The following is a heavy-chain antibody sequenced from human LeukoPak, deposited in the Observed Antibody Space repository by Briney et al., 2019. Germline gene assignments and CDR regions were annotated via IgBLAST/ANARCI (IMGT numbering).Heavy chain of an antibody. J-gene: IGHJ4*02. V-gene: IGHV4-59*08. D-gene: IGHD1-26*01. CDR3: ARLYVGATFRRFDY. CDR1: GGPISSYY. Sequence: PSETLSLTCTVSGGPISSYYWSWIRQPPGKGLEWIGYIYYSGNTNYNPPLKSRVIISVDTSKNQFSLKLSSVTAADTAVYYCARLYVGATFRRFDYWGQGTLVTVSS. CDR2: IYYSGNT.